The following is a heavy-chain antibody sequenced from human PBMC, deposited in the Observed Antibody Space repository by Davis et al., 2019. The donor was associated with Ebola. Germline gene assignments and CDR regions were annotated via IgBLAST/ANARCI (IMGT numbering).Heavy chain of an antibody. V-gene: IGHV4-59*08. CDR3: AGGYSSGWYDY. Sequence: SETLSLTCTVSGSSISSYYWSWIRQPPGKGLEWIGYIYYSGSTNYNPSLKSRVTISVDTSKNQFSLKLSSVTAADTAVYYCAGGYSSGWYDYWGQGTLVTVSS. J-gene: IGHJ4*02. CDR2: IYYSGST. CDR1: GSSISSYY. D-gene: IGHD6-19*01.